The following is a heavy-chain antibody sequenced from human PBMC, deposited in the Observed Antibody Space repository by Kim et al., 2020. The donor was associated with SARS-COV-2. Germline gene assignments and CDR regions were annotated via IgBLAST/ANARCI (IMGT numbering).Heavy chain of an antibody. J-gene: IGHJ6*02. Sequence: SETLSLTCAVYGGSFSGYYWSWIRQPPGKGLEWIGEINHSGSTNSNPSLKSRVTISVDTSKNQFSLKLSSVTAADTAVYYCARGTGGITMIVVVKPYYYYGMDGWGQGTTVTVS. V-gene: IGHV4-34*01. CDR3: ARGTGGITMIVVVKPYYYYGMDG. CDR1: GGSFSGYY. D-gene: IGHD3-22*01. CDR2: INHSGST.